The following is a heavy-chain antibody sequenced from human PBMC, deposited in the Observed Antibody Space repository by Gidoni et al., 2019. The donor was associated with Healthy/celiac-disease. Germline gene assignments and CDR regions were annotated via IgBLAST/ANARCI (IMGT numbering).Heavy chain of an antibody. J-gene: IGHJ3*02. Sequence: EVQLVESGGGLVQPGGVLGAPWAASGLPFGSYSMNWVRQAPGKGLVWVSYISSSSSTIYYADSVKGRFTIARDNAKNSLYLQMNSLRAEDTAVYYCARDYDFWSGSNLAAFDIWGQGTMVTVSS. CDR1: GLPFGSYS. CDR3: ARDYDFWSGSNLAAFDI. D-gene: IGHD3-3*01. CDR2: ISSSSSTI. V-gene: IGHV3-48*01.